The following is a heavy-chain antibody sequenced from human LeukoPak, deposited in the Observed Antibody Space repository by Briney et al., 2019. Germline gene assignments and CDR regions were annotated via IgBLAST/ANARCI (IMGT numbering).Heavy chain of an antibody. CDR1: GGSFSGYY. Sequence: SETLSLTCAVYGGSFSGYYWSWIRQPPGKGLEWIGEINHSGSTNYNPSLKSRVTISVDTSKNQFSLKLSSVTAADTAVYYCARARGYSYGYYFDYWGQGTLVTVPS. CDR3: ARARGYSYGYYFDY. D-gene: IGHD5-18*01. J-gene: IGHJ4*02. V-gene: IGHV4-34*01. CDR2: INHSGST.